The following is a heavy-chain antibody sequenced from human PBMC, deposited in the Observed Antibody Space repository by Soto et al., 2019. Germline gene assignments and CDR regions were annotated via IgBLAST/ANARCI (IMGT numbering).Heavy chain of an antibody. J-gene: IGHJ4*02. Sequence: QVHLVQSGAEVRKPGASVKISCKTSGYSFSDYAIHWVRQAPGQGPEWMGWINAGNGNTIYSRNLQGRVTINRDTSTTTAYMELTSLRSEDTAVYYCATRDPGHYWGQGTLVTVSS. CDR2: INAGNGNT. V-gene: IGHV1-3*01. CDR1: GYSFSDYA. CDR3: ATRDPGHY.